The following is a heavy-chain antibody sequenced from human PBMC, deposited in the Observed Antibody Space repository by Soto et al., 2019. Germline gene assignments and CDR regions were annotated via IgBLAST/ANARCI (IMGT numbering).Heavy chain of an antibody. V-gene: IGHV1-18*04. D-gene: IGHD5-12*01. J-gene: IGHJ4*02. CDR2: INPNDGNT. Sequence: GASVNVSCKASGFALTSYYMHWVRQAPGQGLEWMGWINPNDGNTSYAQKLQGRVTMTTDTSTSTAYMELSSLRSDDTAVYYCARAEYSGYDSTFDYWGQGPLVTVSS. CDR3: ARAEYSGYDSTFDY. CDR1: GFALTSYY.